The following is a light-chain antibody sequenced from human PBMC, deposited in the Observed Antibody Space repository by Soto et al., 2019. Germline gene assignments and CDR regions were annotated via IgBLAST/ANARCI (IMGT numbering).Light chain of an antibody. CDR3: SSSANINTLYV. CDR2: EVN. V-gene: IGLV2-8*01. CDR1: SSDLGGYDY. J-gene: IGLJ1*01. Sequence: QSDLTQPPSGSGSPGQSVTISCTGISSDLGGYDYVSWYQHHPGKAPKLMIYEVNKRPSGVPDRFSGSKSGNTASLTVSGLQAEDEADYYCSSSANINTLYVFGTGTKVTVL.